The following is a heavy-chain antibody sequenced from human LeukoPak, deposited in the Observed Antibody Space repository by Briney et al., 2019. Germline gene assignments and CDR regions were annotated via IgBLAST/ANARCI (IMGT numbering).Heavy chain of an antibody. CDR1: GLSFSTYA. D-gene: IGHD2-2*02. J-gene: IGHJ4*02. V-gene: IGHV3-23*01. CDR3: AKGLTGSCYSPLDY. Sequence: PGGSLRLSCVVSGLSFSTYAMNWVRQAPGKGLEWVSVTCGSDGTAYYADSVKGRFTISRDNSKNTLYLQMNSLRPEDTAEYYSAKGLTGSCYSPLDYWGQGTVVTVSS. CDR2: TCGSDGTA.